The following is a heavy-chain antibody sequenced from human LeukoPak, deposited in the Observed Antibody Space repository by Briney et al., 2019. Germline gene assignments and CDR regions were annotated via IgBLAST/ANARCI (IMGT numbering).Heavy chain of an antibody. V-gene: IGHV3-7*01. D-gene: IGHD3-10*01. CDR3: VNEYYDY. CDR2: IKQDGSEK. CDR1: GFTFSNYR. J-gene: IGHJ4*02. Sequence: PGGSLRLSCAASGFTFSNYRMTWDRQAPGKGLEWVANIKQDGSEKDYVDSVKGRFTISRDNAKNLLYLQMTSLRAEDTALYYCVNEYYDYWGQGTLVTVSS.